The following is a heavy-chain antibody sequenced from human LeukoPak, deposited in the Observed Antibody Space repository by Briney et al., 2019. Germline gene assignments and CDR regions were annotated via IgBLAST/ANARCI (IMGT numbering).Heavy chain of an antibody. Sequence: QTGGSLRLSCSASGFTFSTLPMHWVRQAPGKGLEYVSGSSSNGGSTYYADSVKGRSTISRHNSKNTLYLQMNSLRAEDTAVYYCARDRRSGAARYYYYYGMDVWGQGTTVTVSS. V-gene: IGHV3-64*04. CDR1: GFTFSTLP. D-gene: IGHD6-13*01. CDR3: ARDRRSGAARYYYYYGMDV. J-gene: IGHJ6*02. CDR2: SSSNGGST.